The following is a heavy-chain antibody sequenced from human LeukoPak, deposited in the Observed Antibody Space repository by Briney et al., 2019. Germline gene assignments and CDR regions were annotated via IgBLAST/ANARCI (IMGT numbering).Heavy chain of an antibody. V-gene: IGHV4-34*01. CDR2: INHSGST. D-gene: IGHD3-3*01. Sequence: PSETLSLTFAVYGGSFSGYYWSWIRQPPGKGLEWIWEINHSGSTNYNPSLKSRVTISVDTSKNQISLKLSSVTAADTAVYYCARGHSKYYDFWSGYRDYYYMDVWGKGTTVTVSS. CDR3: ARGHSKYYDFWSGYRDYYYMDV. J-gene: IGHJ6*03. CDR1: GGSFSGYY.